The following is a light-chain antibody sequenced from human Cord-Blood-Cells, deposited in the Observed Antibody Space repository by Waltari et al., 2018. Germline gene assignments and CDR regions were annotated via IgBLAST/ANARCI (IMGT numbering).Light chain of an antibody. CDR1: KSVLYSSNNNNY. CDR3: QQYYSIPFT. J-gene: IGKJ4*01. V-gene: IGKV4-1*01. CDR2: WAS. Sequence: DIVMTQSPASLSVSVGERATITCRSSKSVLYSSNNNNYLAWYQQKPGQPPKLLIYWASPRESGVPERFSGSGSGTDFTLTISSLQAEDVAVYYCQQYYSIPFTFGRGTKVEIK.